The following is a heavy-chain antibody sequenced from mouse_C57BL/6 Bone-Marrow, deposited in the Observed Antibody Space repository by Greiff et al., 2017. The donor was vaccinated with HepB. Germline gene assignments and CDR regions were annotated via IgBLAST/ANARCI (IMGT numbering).Heavy chain of an antibody. D-gene: IGHD3-1*01. CDR2: INPGSGGT. Sequence: QVQLKESGAELVRPGTSVKVSCKASGYAFTNYLIEWVKQRPGQGLEWIGVINPGSGGTNYNEKFKGKATLTADKSSSTAYMQRSSLTSEDSAVYFCASRGAMDYWGQGTSVTVSS. CDR1: GYAFTNYL. J-gene: IGHJ4*01. CDR3: ASRGAMDY. V-gene: IGHV1-54*01.